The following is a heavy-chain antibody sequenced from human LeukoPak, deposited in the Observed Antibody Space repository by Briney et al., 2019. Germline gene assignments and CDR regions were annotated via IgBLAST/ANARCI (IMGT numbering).Heavy chain of an antibody. CDR3: AKDLDYYDSSGYPFD. D-gene: IGHD3-22*01. Sequence: GGSLRLSCAASGFTFSSYGMHWVRQAPGKGLEWVAFIRYDGSNKYYADSVKGRFTISRDNSKNTLYLQMNSLRAEDTAVYYCAKDLDYYDSSGYPFDWGQGTLVTVSS. CDR2: IRYDGSNK. J-gene: IGHJ4*02. V-gene: IGHV3-30*02. CDR1: GFTFSSYG.